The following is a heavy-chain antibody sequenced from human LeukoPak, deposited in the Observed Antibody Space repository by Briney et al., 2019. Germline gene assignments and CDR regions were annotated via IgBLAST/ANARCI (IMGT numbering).Heavy chain of an antibody. CDR2: INSDGSST. CDR1: GFTFSSYW. CDR3: ARKLYGSGSYYWFDY. D-gene: IGHD3-10*01. Sequence: RPGASLRLSSAASGFTFSSYWMHWVRHAPGKGLVWDSRINSDGSSTSYADSVKGRFTISRDNAKNTLYLQMNSLRAEDTAVYYCARKLYGSGSYYWFDYWGQGTLVTVSS. J-gene: IGHJ4*02. V-gene: IGHV3-74*01.